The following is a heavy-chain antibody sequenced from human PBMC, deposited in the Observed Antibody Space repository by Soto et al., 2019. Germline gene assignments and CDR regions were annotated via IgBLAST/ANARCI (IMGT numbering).Heavy chain of an antibody. CDR1: GFTFSSYA. CDR2: ISGSGGRR. CDR3: AKLPGFWNNPWFDP. D-gene: IGHD3-3*01. Sequence: GGSLRLSCAASGFTFSSYAMHWVRPAPGKGLEGVAGISGSGGRREDADSVKGRFTIYRDNSENTLYLQMNSLRVEDTAIYYCAKLPGFWNNPWFDPWGRGTLVTLSS. V-gene: IGHV3-23*01. J-gene: IGHJ5*02.